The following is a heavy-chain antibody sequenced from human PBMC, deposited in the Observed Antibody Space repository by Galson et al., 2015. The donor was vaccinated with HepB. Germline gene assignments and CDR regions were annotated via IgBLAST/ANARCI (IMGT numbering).Heavy chain of an antibody. V-gene: IGHV4-39*07. CDR3: AREVATIGDWYFDL. CDR2: IYYSGST. J-gene: IGHJ2*01. CDR1: GGSISSSSYY. Sequence: SETLSLTCTVSGGSISSSSYYWGWIRQPPGKGLEWIGSIYYSGSTYYNPSLKSRVTISVDTSKNQFSLKLSSVTAADTAVYYCAREVATIGDWYFDLWGRGTLVTVSS. D-gene: IGHD5-24*01.